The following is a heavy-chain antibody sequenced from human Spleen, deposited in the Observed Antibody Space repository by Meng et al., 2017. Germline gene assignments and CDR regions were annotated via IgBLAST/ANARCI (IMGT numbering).Heavy chain of an antibody. CDR3: ARGPTTMAHDFDY. CDR2: INSSGST. J-gene: IGHJ4*02. V-gene: IGHV4-34*01. Sequence: QVQLQHWGSGPCMPSRALPLLSLGSVRSYSDSYCSWIRRPPGKGMEWIGEINSSGSTNYNPYLERRATTSVDTSQNNLSLKLSSVTAAASAVYYWARGPTTMAHDFDYWCQGTLVTVSS. CDR1: VRSYSDSY. D-gene: IGHD4-11*01.